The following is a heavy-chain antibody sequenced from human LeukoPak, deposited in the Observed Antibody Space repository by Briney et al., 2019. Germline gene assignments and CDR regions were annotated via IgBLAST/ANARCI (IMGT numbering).Heavy chain of an antibody. CDR2: TYYRSKWYN. V-gene: IGHV6-1*01. D-gene: IGHD3-22*01. Sequence: HSQTLSLTCAISGDSVSSNSAAWNWIRQSPSRGLEWLGRTYYRSKWYNDYAVSVKSRITINPDTSKNQFSLQLNSVTPEDTAVYYCARLYAYYYDSSGYYYDAFDIWGQGTMVTVSS. J-gene: IGHJ3*02. CDR3: ARLYAYYYDSSGYYYDAFDI. CDR1: GDSVSSNSAA.